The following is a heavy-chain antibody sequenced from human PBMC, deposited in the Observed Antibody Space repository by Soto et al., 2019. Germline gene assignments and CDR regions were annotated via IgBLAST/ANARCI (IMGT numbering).Heavy chain of an antibody. D-gene: IGHD6-13*01. CDR2: IKSKTDGGTT. J-gene: IGHJ4*02. V-gene: IGHV3-15*07. CDR1: GFTFSNAW. Sequence: EVQLVESGGGLVKPGGSLRLSCAASGFTFSNAWMNWVRRAPGKGLEWVGRIKSKTDGGTTDYAAPVKGRFTISRDDSKNTLYLQMNSLKTEDTAVYYCTTDAAYSSSWYPADYWGQGTLVTVSS. CDR3: TTDAAYSSSWYPADY.